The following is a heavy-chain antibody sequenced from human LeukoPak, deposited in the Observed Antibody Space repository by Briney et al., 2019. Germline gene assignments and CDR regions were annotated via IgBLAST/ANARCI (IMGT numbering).Heavy chain of an antibody. CDR1: GGSISNYY. CDR2: INHSGST. J-gene: IGHJ4*02. D-gene: IGHD6-6*01. CDR3: ARTYTSSSAFDY. V-gene: IGHV4-34*01. Sequence: SETLSLTCTVSGGSISNYYWSWIRQPPGKGLEWIGEINHSGSTNYNPSLKSRVTISVDTSKNQFSLKLSSVTAADTAVYYCARTYTSSSAFDYWGQGTLVTVSS.